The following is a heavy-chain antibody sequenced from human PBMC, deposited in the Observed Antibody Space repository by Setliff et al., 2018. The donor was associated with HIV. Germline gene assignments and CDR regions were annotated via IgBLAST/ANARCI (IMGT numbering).Heavy chain of an antibody. Sequence: GASVKVSCKASGYTFTGYYIHWVRQAPGQGLEWMGWINANNDGTNYAQKFQGRVSMTRDTSIRTAYMELRGLTSDDTAVYYCARSIDMHYDFWSAYDYWGQGALVTVSS. D-gene: IGHD3-3*01. CDR2: INANNDGT. CDR3: ARSIDMHYDFWSAYDY. V-gene: IGHV1-2*02. CDR1: GYTFTGYY. J-gene: IGHJ4*02.